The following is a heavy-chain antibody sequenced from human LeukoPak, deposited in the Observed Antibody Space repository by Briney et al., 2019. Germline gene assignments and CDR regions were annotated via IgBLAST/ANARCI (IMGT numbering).Heavy chain of an antibody. CDR3: ARVRSYGHTDAFDI. J-gene: IGHJ3*02. CDR2: IYHSGST. D-gene: IGHD5-18*01. Sequence: SETLSLTCTVSGYSISSGYYWGWIRQPPGKGLEWIGSIYHSGSTYYNPSLKSRVTISVDTSKNQFSLKLSSVTAADTAVYYCARVRSYGHTDAFDIWGQGTMVTVSS. CDR1: GYSISSGYY. V-gene: IGHV4-38-2*02.